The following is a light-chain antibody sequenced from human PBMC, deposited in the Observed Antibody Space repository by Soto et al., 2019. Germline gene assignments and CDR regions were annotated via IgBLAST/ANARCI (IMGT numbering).Light chain of an antibody. CDR2: WAS. CDR3: QQYDSTPPT. V-gene: IGKV4-1*01. Sequence: DIVMTQSPDSLAVSLGERATINCKSSQSVLYSSNNKNYLAWYQQRPGQPPKLLIYWASTRESGVPDRCSGSGSGTDFTLTITSLQAEDVAVYYCQQYDSTPPTFGPGTKLEIK. J-gene: IGKJ2*01. CDR1: QSVLYSSNNKNY.